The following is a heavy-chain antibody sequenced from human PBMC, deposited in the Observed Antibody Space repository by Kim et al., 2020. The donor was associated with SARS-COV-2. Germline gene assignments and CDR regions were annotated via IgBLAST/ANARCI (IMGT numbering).Heavy chain of an antibody. Sequence: YSPNYQGRVTIPMDTSASTAYMELSSLRSEDTAVYYCATTSEKVIPYGMDVWGQGTTVTVSS. J-gene: IGHJ6*02. CDR3: ATTSEKVIPYGMDV. D-gene: IGHD3-16*02. V-gene: IGHV1-3*01.